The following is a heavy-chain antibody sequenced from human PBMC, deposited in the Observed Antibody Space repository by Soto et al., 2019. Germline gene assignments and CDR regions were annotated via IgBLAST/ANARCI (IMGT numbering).Heavy chain of an antibody. CDR3: AREGFYYYYMDV. J-gene: IGHJ6*03. CDR2: LFSGGST. CDR1: GFTVSSNY. Sequence: LRLSCAASGFTVSSNYMSWVRQAPGKGLEWVSVLFSGGSTYYADSVKGRFIISRDNSKNTVYLQMNSLRAEDTAVYYCAREGFYYYYMDVWGKGTTVTVSS. V-gene: IGHV3-66*01.